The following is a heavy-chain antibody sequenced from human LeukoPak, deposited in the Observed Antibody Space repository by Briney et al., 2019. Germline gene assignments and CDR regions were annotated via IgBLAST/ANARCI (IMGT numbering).Heavy chain of an antibody. Sequence: GGSLRLSCAASGFTFSGYRMSWVRQAPGKGLEWVSAISGSGGSTYYADSVKGRFTISRDNSKNTLYLQMNSLRAEDTAVYYCAKDSRPYFDYWGQGTLVTVSS. J-gene: IGHJ4*02. V-gene: IGHV3-23*01. CDR1: GFTFSGYR. CDR3: AKDSRPYFDY. CDR2: ISGSGGST.